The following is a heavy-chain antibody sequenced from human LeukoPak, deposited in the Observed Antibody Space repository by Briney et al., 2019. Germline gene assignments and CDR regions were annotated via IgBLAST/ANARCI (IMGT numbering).Heavy chain of an antibody. CDR2: IIPIFGTA. V-gene: IGHV1-69*05. Sequence: SVKVSCKASGGPFSNYALTWVRQAPGQGLEWMGGIIPIFGTANYAQKFQGRVTITTDESTSTAYMELSSLRSEDTAVYYCARPAADAFDIWGQGTMVTVSS. CDR3: ARPAADAFDI. J-gene: IGHJ3*02. CDR1: GGPFSNYA. D-gene: IGHD6-13*01.